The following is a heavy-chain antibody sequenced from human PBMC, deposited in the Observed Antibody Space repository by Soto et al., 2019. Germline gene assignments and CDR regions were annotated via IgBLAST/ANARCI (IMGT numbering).Heavy chain of an antibody. CDR2: IKPDGSEK. CDR3: ARGDYYDTSGPFSDAYDV. D-gene: IGHD3-22*01. J-gene: IGHJ3*01. V-gene: IGHV3-7*04. CDR1: GFTFSTYW. Sequence: SLRLSCAASGFTFSTYWMTWVRQAPGKGLEWVANIKPDGSEKWYVDSVRGRFAISRDNAKNSVYLQMNSLRGEDTAVYYCARGDYYDTSGPFSDAYDVWGQGTMVTVPS.